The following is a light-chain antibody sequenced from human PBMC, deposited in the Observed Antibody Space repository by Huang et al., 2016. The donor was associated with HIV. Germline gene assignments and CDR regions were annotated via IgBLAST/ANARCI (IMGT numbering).Light chain of an antibody. CDR3: QHYNNWPWWT. CDR1: QSVSSN. V-gene: IGKV3-15*01. Sequence: ERVLTQSPVTLSVSPGERATLSCRASQSVSSNLAWYQQKPCQAPRRRIYDASPRASDIPARFSCSGSGTEFTLTISSLQSEDFAVYYCQHYNNWPWWTFGQGTKVEIK. CDR2: DAS. J-gene: IGKJ1*01.